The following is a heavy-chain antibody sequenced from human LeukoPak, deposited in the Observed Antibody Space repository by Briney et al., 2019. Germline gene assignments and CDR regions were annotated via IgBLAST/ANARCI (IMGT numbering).Heavy chain of an antibody. D-gene: IGHD1-26*01. J-gene: IGHJ6*04. CDR2: INQDGSEK. CDR1: GFTFSSYW. Sequence: GGSLRLSCAASGFTFSSYWMTWVRQAPGKGLEWVANINQDGSEKYYVDSVKGRFTISRDNAKNSLYLQMNNLRAEDTAVYYCARDRYSGSYPLDVWGKGTTVTVSS. V-gene: IGHV3-7*01. CDR3: ARDRYSGSYPLDV.